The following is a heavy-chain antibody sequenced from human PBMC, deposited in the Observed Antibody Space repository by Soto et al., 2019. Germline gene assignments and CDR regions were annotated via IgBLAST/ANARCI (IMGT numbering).Heavy chain of an antibody. D-gene: IGHD3-22*01. CDR2: IYYSGST. CDR3: ARRDRYYYDSSRRTGIDY. J-gene: IGHJ4*02. CDR1: GGSISSSSYY. V-gene: IGHV4-39*01. Sequence: QLQLQESGPGLVKPSETLSLTCTVSGGSISSSSYYWGWIRQPPGKGLEWIGSIYYSGSTYYNPALESRVTISVDTSKNQSSLKLSSVTAADTVVYYCARRDRYYYDSSRRTGIDYWGQGTLVTVSS.